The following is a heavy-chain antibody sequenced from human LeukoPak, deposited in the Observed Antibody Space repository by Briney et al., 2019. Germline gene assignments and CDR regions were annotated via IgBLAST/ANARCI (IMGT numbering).Heavy chain of an antibody. CDR1: GYSFTSYG. D-gene: IGHD3-10*01. Sequence: ASVKVSCKASGYSFTSYGIIWVRQAPGQGLEWMGWIRNYNGNTNYEQKIQGRVTMTTDTSTSTAYMELRSLRSDDTAVYYCARGNRELFGDNYWGQGTLVTVSS. CDR3: ARGNRELFGDNY. V-gene: IGHV1-18*01. CDR2: IRNYNGNT. J-gene: IGHJ4*02.